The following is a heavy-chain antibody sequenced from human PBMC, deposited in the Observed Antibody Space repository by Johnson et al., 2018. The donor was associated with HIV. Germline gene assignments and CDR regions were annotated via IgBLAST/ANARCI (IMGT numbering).Heavy chain of an antibody. J-gene: IGHJ3*02. CDR1: GFTVSSYF. V-gene: IGHV3-66*01. CDR3: ARATTYYYDSRQDAFDI. D-gene: IGHD3-22*01. CDR2: IYSGGST. Sequence: DVYLVESGGGLVQPGGSLRLSCTASGFTVSSYFMNWVRQAPGKGLEWVSVIYSGGSTFSADSVRGRFTISRDNSKNTIYLQMNNLRAEDTALYYCARATTYYYDSRQDAFDIWGQGTMVTVSS.